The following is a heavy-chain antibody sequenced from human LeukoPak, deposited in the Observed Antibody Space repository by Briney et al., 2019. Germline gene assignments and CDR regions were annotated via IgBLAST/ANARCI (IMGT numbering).Heavy chain of an antibody. D-gene: IGHD5-12*01. Sequence: GGSLRLSCAASGFTFSSYSMNWVRQAPGKGLEWVSSISSSSSYICYADSVKGRFTISRDNAKNSLYLQMNSLRAEDTAVYYCARSIGSGYDPRNFDYWGQGTLVTVSS. CDR1: GFTFSSYS. J-gene: IGHJ4*02. V-gene: IGHV3-21*01. CDR3: ARSIGSGYDPRNFDY. CDR2: ISSSSSYI.